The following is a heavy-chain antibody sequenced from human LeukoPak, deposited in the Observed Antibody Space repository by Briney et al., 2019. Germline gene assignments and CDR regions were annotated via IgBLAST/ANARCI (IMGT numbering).Heavy chain of an antibody. D-gene: IGHD6-13*01. CDR2: IGKAGDT. CDR3: TRGAAGFDY. V-gene: IGHV3-13*04. Sequence: EAGGSLRLSCAASGFTFSSYDMHWVRQATGKGLEWVSGIGKAGDTYYSGSVKGRFTISRENAKNSLYLEMNSLRAGDTAVYYCTRGAAGFDYWGQGTLVIVSS. CDR1: GFTFSSYD. J-gene: IGHJ4*02.